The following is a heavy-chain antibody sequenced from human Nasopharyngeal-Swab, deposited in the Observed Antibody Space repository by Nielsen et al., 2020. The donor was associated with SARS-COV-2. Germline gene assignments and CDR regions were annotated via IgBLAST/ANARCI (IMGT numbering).Heavy chain of an antibody. D-gene: IGHD1-7*01. V-gene: IGHV5-51*01. J-gene: IGHJ4*02. CDR1: GYSFSSYC. CDR2: MYPRDSDT. CDR3: ATAYNGNYYWDY. Sequence: KVSCKGSGYSFSSYCIGWVRQIPGKGLEWMGIMYPRDSDTRYSPSFQGQVTIPADKSISTAYLQWSSLKASDTAMYYCATAYNGNYYWDYWGQGTLVTASS.